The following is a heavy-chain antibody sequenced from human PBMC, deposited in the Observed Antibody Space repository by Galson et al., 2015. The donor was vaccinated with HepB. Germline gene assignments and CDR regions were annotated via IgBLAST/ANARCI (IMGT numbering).Heavy chain of an antibody. CDR2: IKQDGSEK. J-gene: IGHJ3*02. CDR3: ARDGGDYDDRSGHYYPKSTFDI. V-gene: IGHV3-7*01. D-gene: IGHD3-22*01. CDR1: RFSFSRYW. Sequence: SLRLSCAASRFSFSRYWMTWVRQAPGKGLEWVANIKQDGSEKYYVDSVKGRFTISRDNAMRSLYLQMNSLRVEDTAVYFCARDGGDYDDRSGHYYPKSTFDIWGQGTMVTVSS.